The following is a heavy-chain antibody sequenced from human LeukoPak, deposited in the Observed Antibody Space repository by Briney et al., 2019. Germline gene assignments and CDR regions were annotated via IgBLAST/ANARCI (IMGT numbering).Heavy chain of an antibody. CDR2: IKHSGST. CDR3: ARGKVYCSGGSCFWQNDYYYYMDV. V-gene: IGHV4-34*01. CDR1: GGSFSGYY. D-gene: IGHD2-15*01. J-gene: IGHJ6*03. Sequence: PSETLSLTCAVYGGSFSGYYWSWIRQPPGMGLEWIGEIKHSGSTKYNPSLKSRVTISVDTSKNQFSLKLSSVTAADTAVYYCARGKVYCSGGSCFWQNDYYYYMDVWGKGTTVTVSS.